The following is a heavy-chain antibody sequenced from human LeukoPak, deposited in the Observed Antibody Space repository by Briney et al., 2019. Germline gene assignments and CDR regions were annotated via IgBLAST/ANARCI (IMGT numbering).Heavy chain of an antibody. CDR1: GFTFSRYW. D-gene: IGHD6-13*01. CDR2: ISYDGSNK. V-gene: IGHV3-30*18. Sequence: PGGSLRLSCAASGFTFSRYWMSWVRQAPGKGLEWVAVISYDGSNKYYADSVKGRFTISRDNSKNTLYLQMNSLRAEDTAVYYCAKLVPSWGQGTLVTVSS. CDR3: AKLVPS. J-gene: IGHJ5*02.